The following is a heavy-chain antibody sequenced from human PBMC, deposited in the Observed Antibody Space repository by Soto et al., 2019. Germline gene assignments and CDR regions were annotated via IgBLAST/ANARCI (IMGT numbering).Heavy chain of an antibody. CDR2: IYSGGTT. Sequence: EVQLVESGGGLVQPGGSLRLSCAASGFNVSRSYMTWVRQAPGRGLEWISFIYSGGTTHYADSVRGRFTISRHNYENTLYLQMNSLRVEDTAVYYCARHLRLVGFGEYDLWGHGTLVTVSS. J-gene: IGHJ2*01. CDR1: GFNVSRSY. V-gene: IGHV3-53*04. D-gene: IGHD3-10*01. CDR3: ARHLRLVGFGEYDL.